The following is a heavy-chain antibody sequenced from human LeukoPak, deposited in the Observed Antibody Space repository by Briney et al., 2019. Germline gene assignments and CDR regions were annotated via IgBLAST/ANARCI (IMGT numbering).Heavy chain of an antibody. V-gene: IGHV4-39*07. J-gene: IGHJ4*02. CDR2: IYYSGST. CDR1: GGSISSSSHY. Sequence: SETLSLTCTVSGGSISSSSHYWGWIRQPPGKGLEWIGSIYYSGSTYYNPSLKSRVTISVDTSKNQFSLKLSSVTAADTAVYYCARDLEWEAGTDYWGQGTLVTVSS. CDR3: ARDLEWEAGTDY. D-gene: IGHD6-19*01.